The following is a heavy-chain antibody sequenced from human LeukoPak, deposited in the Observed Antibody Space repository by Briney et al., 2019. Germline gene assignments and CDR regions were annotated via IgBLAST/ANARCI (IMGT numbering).Heavy chain of an antibody. V-gene: IGHV4-34*01. D-gene: IGHD3-10*01. CDR3: ATSPYYYGSGSYRYYYYGMDV. CDR2: INHSGST. Sequence: SETLSLTCAVYGGSFSGYYWSWIRQPPGKGLEWIGEINHSGSTNYNPSLKSRVTISVDTSKNQFSLKLSSVTAADTAVYYCATSPYYYGSGSYRYYYYGMDVWGKGTTVTVS. CDR1: GGSFSGYY. J-gene: IGHJ6*04.